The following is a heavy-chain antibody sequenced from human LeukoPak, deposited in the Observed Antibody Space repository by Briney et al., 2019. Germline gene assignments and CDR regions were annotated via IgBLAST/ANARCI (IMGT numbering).Heavy chain of an antibody. D-gene: IGHD1-14*01. CDR1: GYTFTGYY. V-gene: IGHV1-2*02. CDR2: INPNSGGT. CDR3: ARDYLEAEGQTEDFFDY. Sequence: ASVKVSCNASGYTFTGYYMHWVRQAPGQGLEWMGWINPNSGGTNYAEKFQGRVTMTRDTSISTAYMELSRLRSDDTAVYYCARDYLEAEGQTEDFFDYWGQGTLVTVSS. J-gene: IGHJ4*02.